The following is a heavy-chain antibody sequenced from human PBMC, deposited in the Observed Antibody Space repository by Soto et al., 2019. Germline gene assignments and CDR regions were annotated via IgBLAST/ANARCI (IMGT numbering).Heavy chain of an antibody. CDR3: ARGVWIVGATLLGY. CDR1: GFTFSSYA. CDR2: ISYDGSNK. J-gene: IGHJ4*02. Sequence: QVQLVESGEGVVRPGRSLRLCCAASGFTFSSYAMHWVRQAPGKGLEWVAVISYDGSNKYYADSVKGRFTISRDNSKNTLYLQMNSLRAEDTAVYYCARGVWIVGATLLGYWGQGTLVTVSS. V-gene: IGHV3-30-3*01. D-gene: IGHD1-26*01.